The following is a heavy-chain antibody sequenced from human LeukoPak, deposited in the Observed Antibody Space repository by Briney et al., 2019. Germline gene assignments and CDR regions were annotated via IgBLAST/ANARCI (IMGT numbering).Heavy chain of an antibody. Sequence: GGSLRLSCAASGFTFSSYWMSWVRRAPGKGLEWVANIKQDGSEKYYVDSVKGRFTISRDNAKNSLYLQMNSLRAEDTAVYYCARDKLVYGDYGIDYWGQGTLVTVSS. CDR2: IKQDGSEK. D-gene: IGHD4-17*01. CDR1: GFTFSSYW. CDR3: ARDKLVYGDYGIDY. J-gene: IGHJ4*02. V-gene: IGHV3-7*03.